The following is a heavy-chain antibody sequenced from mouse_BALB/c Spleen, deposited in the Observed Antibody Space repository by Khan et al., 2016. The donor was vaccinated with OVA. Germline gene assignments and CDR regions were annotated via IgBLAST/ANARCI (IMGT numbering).Heavy chain of an antibody. CDR3: AKFTPDYYSMDY. CDR2: IWGDGST. V-gene: IGHV2-3*01. Sequence: QVQLKESGPGLVAPSQSLSITCTVSGFSLTSYGVNWVRQPPGQGLEWLGVIWGDGSTNYHSTLKSRLIISKDHSKMQVFLTLNSLQTDDTATYYCAKFTPDYYSMDYWGQGTSVTVSS. J-gene: IGHJ4*01. CDR1: GFSLTSYG. D-gene: IGHD1-1*01.